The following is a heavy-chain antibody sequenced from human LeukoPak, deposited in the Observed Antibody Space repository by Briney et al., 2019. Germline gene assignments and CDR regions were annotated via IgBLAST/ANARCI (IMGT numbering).Heavy chain of an antibody. J-gene: IGHJ6*02. CDR2: IIPIFGTA. D-gene: IGHD2-2*01. V-gene: IGHV1-69*01. CDR3: ASIVVPAAKPYYYYGMDV. Sequence: ASVKVSCTASGGTFSSYAISWVRQAPGQGLEWMGGIIPIFGTANYAQKFQGRVTITADESTSTAYMELSSLRSEDTAVYYCASIVVPAAKPYYYYGMDVWGQGTTVTVSS. CDR1: GGTFSSYA.